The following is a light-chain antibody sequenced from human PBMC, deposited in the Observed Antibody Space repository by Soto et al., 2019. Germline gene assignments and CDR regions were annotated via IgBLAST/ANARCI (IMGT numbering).Light chain of an antibody. CDR3: HQYNSY. J-gene: IGKJ2*01. CDR2: DAS. V-gene: IGKV1-5*01. CDR1: ESIATW. Sequence: DVHMTQSPSTLAASVGDRVTITCRASESIATWLAWYQQKPGKAPKLLIYDASRLESVVPARFYGGGHGTEFTLIISGPQPDDFATYYCHQYNSYFGQGTNL.